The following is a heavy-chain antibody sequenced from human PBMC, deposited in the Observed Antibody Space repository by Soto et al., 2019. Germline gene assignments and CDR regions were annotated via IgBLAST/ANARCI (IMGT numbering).Heavy chain of an antibody. Sequence: QVQLVQSGAEVKKPGSSVKVSCKASGGTFSSYAISWVRQAPGQGREWMGGIIPIFGTANYAQKFQGRVTITADESTSTAYMELSSLRSEDTAVYYCARDARDYYGSGSYYDYWGQGTLVTVSS. J-gene: IGHJ4*02. CDR3: ARDARDYYGSGSYYDY. D-gene: IGHD3-10*01. CDR2: IIPIFGTA. CDR1: GGTFSSYA. V-gene: IGHV1-69*01.